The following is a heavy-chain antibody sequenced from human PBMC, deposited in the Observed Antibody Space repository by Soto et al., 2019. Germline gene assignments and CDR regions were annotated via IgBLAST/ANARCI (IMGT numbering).Heavy chain of an antibody. CDR1: GFTFSNFA. Sequence: QVQLVESGGGVVQPGRSLRLSCAASGFTFSNFAMHWVRQAPGKGLEWVAVISYDGSKQYYADSVKGRFTISRDNSKNTLYLQMNSLRREDTAVYYCTPLTMYGMDVWGQGTTVTVSS. J-gene: IGHJ6*02. CDR3: TPLTMYGMDV. V-gene: IGHV3-30-3*01. D-gene: IGHD3-9*01. CDR2: ISYDGSKQ.